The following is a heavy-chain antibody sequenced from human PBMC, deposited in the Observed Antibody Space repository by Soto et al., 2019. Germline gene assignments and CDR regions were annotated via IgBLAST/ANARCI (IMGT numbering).Heavy chain of an antibody. V-gene: IGHV1-69*01. CDR3: ARDGTLYDSSAYYYLY. CDR1: GGTFSNYG. D-gene: IGHD3-22*01. CDR2: IIPIFGTA. Sequence: QVQLVQSGAEVKKPGSSVKVSCKASGGTFSNYGVNWMRQAPGQGLEWMGGIIPIFGTAKYAQKFQGIVTITADDSTRTAYMELSSLRSEDTAVYYCARDGTLYDSSAYYYLYWGKGTLVTVSS. J-gene: IGHJ1*01.